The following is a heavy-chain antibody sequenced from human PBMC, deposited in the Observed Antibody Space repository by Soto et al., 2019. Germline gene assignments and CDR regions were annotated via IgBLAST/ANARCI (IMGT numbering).Heavy chain of an antibody. Sequence: QVQLVESGGGVVQPGRSLRLSCAASGFMFSGFGMHWVRQAPGKGLQWVAGISKEGSKKYYADSVKGRFTISRDNSKKTLYLQMTSLRAEDTAVYYCATPSGYYFGLGSHDEASDMWGQGTGVTVFS. CDR1: GFMFSGFG. J-gene: IGHJ3*02. CDR3: ATPSGYYFGLGSHDEASDM. D-gene: IGHD3-10*01. CDR2: ISKEGSKK. V-gene: IGHV3-30*03.